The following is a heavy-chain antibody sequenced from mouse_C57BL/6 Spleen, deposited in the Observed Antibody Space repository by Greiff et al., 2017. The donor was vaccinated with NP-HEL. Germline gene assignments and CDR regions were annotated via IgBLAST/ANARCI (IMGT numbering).Heavy chain of an antibody. V-gene: IGHV1-64*01. J-gene: IGHJ1*03. Sequence: QVQLQQPGAELVKPGASVKLSCKASGYTFTSYWMHWVKQRPGQGLEWIGMIHPNSGSTNYNEKFKSKATLTVDKSSSTAYMQLSSLTSEDSAVYYCARWGYITTVVAPGNFDVWGTGTTVTVSS. CDR2: IHPNSGST. CDR3: ARWGYITTVVAPGNFDV. D-gene: IGHD1-1*01. CDR1: GYTFTSYW.